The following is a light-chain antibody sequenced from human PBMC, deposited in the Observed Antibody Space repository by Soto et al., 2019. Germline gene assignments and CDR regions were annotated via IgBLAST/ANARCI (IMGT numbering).Light chain of an antibody. V-gene: IGLV1-44*01. CDR2: SNN. Sequence: QSVLTQPPSASGAPGKRVTSSCSGSSSNVGSNTVSWYQQFPGTAPKLLIHSNNKRPSGVPDRFSGSKSGTSASLAISGLXSEDEADYYCAAWDDSLNASVFGGGTKVTVL. J-gene: IGLJ1*01. CDR3: AAWDDSLNASV. CDR1: SSNVGSNT.